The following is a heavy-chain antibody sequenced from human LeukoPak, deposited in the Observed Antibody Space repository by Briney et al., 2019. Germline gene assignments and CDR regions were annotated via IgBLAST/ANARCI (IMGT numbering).Heavy chain of an antibody. CDR3: ARGYFDSRGYSNAFDY. V-gene: IGHV4-59*01. Sequence: SETLSLTCTDSGASISSSYWSWIRQSPGKGLEWIGYIYHTGSTKYNPPLESRVTISVDTSKNQFSLKLTSVTAADTAVYYCARGYFDSRGYSNAFDYWGQGALVTVSS. CDR2: IYHTGST. CDR1: GASISSSY. D-gene: IGHD3-22*01. J-gene: IGHJ4*02.